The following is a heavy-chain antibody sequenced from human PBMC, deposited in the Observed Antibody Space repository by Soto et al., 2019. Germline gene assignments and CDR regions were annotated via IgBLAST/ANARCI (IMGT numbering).Heavy chain of an antibody. D-gene: IGHD3-22*01. CDR1: GYSFTSYW. CDR2: VYPDDSDT. CDR3: ARLRSGYPYFDF. V-gene: IGHV5-51*01. J-gene: IGHJ4*02. Sequence: PGESLKISCMGSGYSFTSYWIAWVRQMPWKGLEWMGIVYPDDSDTRYSPPFQGQVTISADKSITTAYLQWSSLRASDSAMYYCARLRSGYPYFDFWGQGTLVTVSS.